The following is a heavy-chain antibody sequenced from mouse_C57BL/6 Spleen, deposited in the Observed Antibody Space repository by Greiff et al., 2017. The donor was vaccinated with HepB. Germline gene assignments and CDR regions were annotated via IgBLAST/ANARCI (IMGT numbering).Heavy chain of an antibody. Sequence: QVQLQQPGAELVRPGSSVKLSCKASGYTFTSYWMHWVKQRPIQGLEWIGNIDPSDSETHYNQKFKDKATLTVDKSSSTAYMQLSSLTSEDSAVYYCARGGFITTVVAQGVDYWGQGTTLTVSS. D-gene: IGHD1-1*01. CDR3: ARGGFITTVVAQGVDY. J-gene: IGHJ2*01. CDR1: GYTFTSYW. V-gene: IGHV1-52*01. CDR2: IDPSDSET.